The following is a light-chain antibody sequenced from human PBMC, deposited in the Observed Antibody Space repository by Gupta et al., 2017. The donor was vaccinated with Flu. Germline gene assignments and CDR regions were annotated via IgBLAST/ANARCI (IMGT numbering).Light chain of an antibody. Sequence: QSAVTQRASVPVSHGQSITIFCTGTSSDVGNYNLVSWYQQHPGKAPKLVIYDVTKRPSGISNHFSGSKSGNTASLTISGLQVEDDADYYCSSYAGSSTHVFGTGTKVTVL. V-gene: IGLV2-23*02. CDR3: SSYAGSSTHV. CDR2: DVT. CDR1: SSDVGNYNL. J-gene: IGLJ1*01.